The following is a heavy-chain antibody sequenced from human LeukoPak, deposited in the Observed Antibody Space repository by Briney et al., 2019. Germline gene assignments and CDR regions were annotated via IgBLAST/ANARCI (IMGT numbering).Heavy chain of an antibody. CDR3: AREVASAAFDY. J-gene: IGHJ4*02. V-gene: IGHV3-74*03. CDR2: IKSDGSSA. CDR1: GFTFSGYW. Sequence: GGSLRLSCAASGFTFSGYWMHWVRQAPGKGLVWVSLIKSDGSSAMYADSVKGRFSISRDNAKNTLYLQMNGLRAEDTAVYFCAREVASAAFDYWGQGTPVTVSS. D-gene: IGHD5-12*01.